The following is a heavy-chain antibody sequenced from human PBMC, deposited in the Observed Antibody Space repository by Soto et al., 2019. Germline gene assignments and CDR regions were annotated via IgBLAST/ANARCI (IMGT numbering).Heavy chain of an antibody. J-gene: IGHJ6*02. CDR3: ARDPYDFWSGYYPVSYYYYGMDV. CDR2: IYYSGST. Sequence: SETLSLTCTVSGGSISSGDYYWSWIRQPPGKGLEWIGYIYYSGSTYYNPSLKSRVTISVDTSKNQFSLKLSSVTAADTAVYYCARDPYDFWSGYYPVSYYYYGMDVWSQGTTVTVSS. CDR1: GGSISSGDYY. V-gene: IGHV4-30-4*01. D-gene: IGHD3-3*01.